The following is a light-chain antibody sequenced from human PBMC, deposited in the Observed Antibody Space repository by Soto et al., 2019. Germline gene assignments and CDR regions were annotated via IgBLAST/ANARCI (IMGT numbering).Light chain of an antibody. CDR3: QQRRSWPLT. J-gene: IGKJ4*01. CDR2: DAS. CDR1: QSVSSY. Sequence: EIVLTQSPATLSLSPGERVTLSCRASQSVSSYLAWYQQKPGQAPRLLIYDASSRATGIPARFSGSGSGTDFTLTISSLEPEDFAVYYCQQRRSWPLTFGGGTKVEIK. V-gene: IGKV3-11*01.